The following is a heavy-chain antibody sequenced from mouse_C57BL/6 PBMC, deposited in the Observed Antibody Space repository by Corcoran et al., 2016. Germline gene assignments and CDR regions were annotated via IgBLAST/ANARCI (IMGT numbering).Heavy chain of an antibody. CDR1: GYTFTDYY. CDR2: INPNNGGT. Sequence: EVQPQQSGPELVKPGASVKISCKASGYTFTDYYMNWVKQSHGKSLEWIGDINPNNGGTSYNQKFKGKATLTVDKSSSTAYMELRSLTSEDSAVYYCARRWLLQFAYWGQGTLVTVSA. CDR3: ARRWLLQFAY. V-gene: IGHV1-26*01. D-gene: IGHD2-3*01. J-gene: IGHJ3*01.